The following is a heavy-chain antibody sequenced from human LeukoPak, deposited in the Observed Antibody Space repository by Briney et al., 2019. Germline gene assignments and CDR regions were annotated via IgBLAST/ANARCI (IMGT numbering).Heavy chain of an antibody. CDR1: GFTFSSYA. D-gene: IGHD2-15*01. J-gene: IGHJ6*04. V-gene: IGHV3-23*01. Sequence: GGYLRLSCAASGFTFSSYAMSWVRQAQGKGLEWVSAISGSGGSTYYADSVKGRFTISRDNSKNTLYLQMNSLRAEDTAVYYCAKGSGSDYYYGMDVWGKGTTVTVSS. CDR3: AKGSGSDYYYGMDV. CDR2: ISGSGGST.